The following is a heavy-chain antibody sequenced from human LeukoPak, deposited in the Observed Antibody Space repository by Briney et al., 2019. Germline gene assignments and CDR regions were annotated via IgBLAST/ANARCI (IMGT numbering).Heavy chain of an antibody. CDR3: AREGSGTSDAFDI. J-gene: IGHJ3*02. D-gene: IGHD3-10*01. Sequence: GGSLRLSCAASGFTFNSYGMHWVRQAPGKGLEWLAFLRDDGGKEHFADSVKGRFTISRDNSKNTLCLQMNSLRAEDTAMYYCAREGSGTSDAFDIWGHGTMVTVSS. CDR1: GFTFNSYG. V-gene: IGHV3-30*02. CDR2: LRDDGGKE.